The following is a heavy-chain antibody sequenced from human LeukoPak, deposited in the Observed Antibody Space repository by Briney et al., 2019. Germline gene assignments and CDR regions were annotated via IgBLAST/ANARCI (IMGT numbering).Heavy chain of an antibody. D-gene: IGHD3-3*01. V-gene: IGHV4-34*01. J-gene: IGHJ3*02. CDR2: INHSGST. Sequence: SETLSLTCAVYGGSFSGYYWSWIRQPPGKGLGWIGEINHSGSTNYNPSLKSRVTISVDTSKNQFSLKLSSVTAADTAVYYCARRSRITIFGVVGGGNAFDIWGQGTMVTVSS. CDR1: GGSFSGYY. CDR3: ARRSRITIFGVVGGGNAFDI.